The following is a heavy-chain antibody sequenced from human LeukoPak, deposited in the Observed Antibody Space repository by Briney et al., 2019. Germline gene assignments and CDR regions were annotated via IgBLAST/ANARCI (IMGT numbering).Heavy chain of an antibody. D-gene: IGHD3-22*01. CDR2: INPSGRI. Sequence: SETLSLTCAVYGGSFSGYYWTWIRQAPGKGLEWIGEINPSGRISYNPSLKSRLTISVDASKNQFSLILRSLTAADTAVYYCARGRQEVSMIVVVMTGVSYYLDVWGKGTTVTVS. CDR1: GGSFSGYY. V-gene: IGHV4-34*01. J-gene: IGHJ6*03. CDR3: ARGRQEVSMIVVVMTGVSYYLDV.